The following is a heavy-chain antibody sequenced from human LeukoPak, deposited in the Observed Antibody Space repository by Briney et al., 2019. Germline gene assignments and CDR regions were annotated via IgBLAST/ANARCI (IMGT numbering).Heavy chain of an antibody. Sequence: GGSLRLSCAASGFSFSSYAFYWVRQAPGKGLEWVATISYGVSHAYYADSVKGRFTISRDNSKNTLYLQMNSLRAEDTAIYYCAKNGDRGAYCTGGTCYPYFYYYMDVWGKGTTVTI. CDR3: AKNGDRGAYCTGGTCYPYFYYYMDV. CDR1: GFSFSSYA. J-gene: IGHJ6*03. V-gene: IGHV3-30*18. CDR2: ISYGVSHA. D-gene: IGHD2-15*01.